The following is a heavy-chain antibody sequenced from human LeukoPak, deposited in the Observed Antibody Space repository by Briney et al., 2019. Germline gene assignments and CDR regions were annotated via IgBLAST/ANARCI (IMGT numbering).Heavy chain of an antibody. J-gene: IGHJ6*03. CDR1: GFTFSSYA. Sequence: GGSLRLSCAASGFTFSSYAMSWVRQAPGKGLEWVSAISGSGGSTYYADSVKGRFTISRDNSKNTLYLQMNSLRAEDTAVYYCAKTVTMYYYYYYMDVWGQGTLVTVSS. D-gene: IGHD4-11*01. CDR3: AKTVTMYYYYYYMDV. CDR2: ISGSGGST. V-gene: IGHV3-23*01.